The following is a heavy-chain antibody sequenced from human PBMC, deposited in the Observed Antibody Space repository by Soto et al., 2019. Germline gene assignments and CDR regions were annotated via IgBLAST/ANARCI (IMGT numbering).Heavy chain of an antibody. Sequence: GGSLRLSCVASGFTLGNYAMNWVRQAPGKGPEWVAVINTNSGSTHYADSVKGRFTISRDNSKSTLYLQMNSLRAEDTALYYCAKGRSYYYYYGVDVWGQGTTVTVSS. J-gene: IGHJ6*02. V-gene: IGHV3-23*01. CDR2: INTNSGST. CDR3: AKGRSYYYYYGVDV. CDR1: GFTLGNYA.